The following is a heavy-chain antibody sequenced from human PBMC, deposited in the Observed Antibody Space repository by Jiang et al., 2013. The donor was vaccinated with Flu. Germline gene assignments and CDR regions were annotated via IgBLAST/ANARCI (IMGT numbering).Heavy chain of an antibody. CDR2: ISWNRGSI. CDR3: AKDRLAATYTYGEPDFDY. J-gene: IGHJ4*01. V-gene: IGHV3-9*01. D-gene: IGHD2-15*01. Sequence: EWVSGISWNRGSIGYADSVKGRFTISRDNAKKSLYLQMNSLRVEDTALYYCAKDRLAATYTYGEPDFDYWGQGTLVTVSS.